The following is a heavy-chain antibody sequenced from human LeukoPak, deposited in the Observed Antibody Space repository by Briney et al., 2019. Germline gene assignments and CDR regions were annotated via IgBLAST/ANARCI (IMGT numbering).Heavy chain of an antibody. D-gene: IGHD3-3*01. V-gene: IGHV4-31*03. Sequence: SETLSLTCTVSGGSISSGGYYWSWIRQHPGKGLEWIGYIYYSGSTYYNPSLKSRVTISVDTSKNQFSLKLSSVTAADTAVYYCARGPITIFGGEPYNWFDPWGQGTLVTVSS. CDR1: GGSISSGGYY. J-gene: IGHJ5*02. CDR3: ARGPITIFGGEPYNWFDP. CDR2: IYYSGST.